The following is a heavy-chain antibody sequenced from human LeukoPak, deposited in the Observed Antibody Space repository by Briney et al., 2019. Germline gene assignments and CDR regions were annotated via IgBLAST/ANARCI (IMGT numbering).Heavy chain of an antibody. J-gene: IGHJ6*03. CDR1: GYTFTSYD. Sequence: GASVKVSCKASGYTFTSYDINWVRQATGQGLEWMGWMNPNSGNTGYAQKFQGRVTITRNTSISTAYMELSSLRSEDTAVYYCARAYYGSGTASYYYYMDVWGKGTTVTVSS. V-gene: IGHV1-8*01. D-gene: IGHD3-10*01. CDR3: ARAYYGSGTASYYYYMDV. CDR2: MNPNSGNT.